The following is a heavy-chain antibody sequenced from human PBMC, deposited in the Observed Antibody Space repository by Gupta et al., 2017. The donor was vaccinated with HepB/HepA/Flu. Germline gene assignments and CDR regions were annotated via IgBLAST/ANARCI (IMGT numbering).Heavy chain of an antibody. CDR2: TKQDGMEK. J-gene: IGHJ4*02. D-gene: IGHD1-26*01. V-gene: IGHV3-7*01. CDR1: GSSFSRAW. CDR3: DVSGGGD. Sequence: EVQLVEYGGNLVQPGGSLSLPCAASGSSFSRAWMNWVRQYPGKGLEWVASTKQDGMEKYYVDSVRGRFTISSDNVKNSLSMQMNSLRVEDTAVDDCDVSGGGDWGQGTLVNVSS.